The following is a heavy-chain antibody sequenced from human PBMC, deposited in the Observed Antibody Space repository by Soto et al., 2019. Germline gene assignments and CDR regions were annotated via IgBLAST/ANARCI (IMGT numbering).Heavy chain of an antibody. V-gene: IGHV3-7*01. CDR3: TSMITFGGVIVIPDYYYMDV. CDR2: IKQDGSEK. D-gene: IGHD3-16*02. CDR1: GFTFSSYG. J-gene: IGHJ6*03. Sequence: PGGSLRLSCAVSGFTFSSYGMHWVRQAPGKGLEWVANIKQDGSEKYYVDSVKGRFTISRDNAKNSLYLQMNSLRAEDTAVYYCTSMITFGGVIVIPDYYYMDVWGKGTTVTVSS.